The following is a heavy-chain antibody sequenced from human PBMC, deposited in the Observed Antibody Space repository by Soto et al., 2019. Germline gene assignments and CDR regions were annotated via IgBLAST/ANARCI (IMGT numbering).Heavy chain of an antibody. D-gene: IGHD4-17*01. V-gene: IGHV1-8*01. CDR3: ARGVKYGAYSRWFDP. J-gene: IGHJ5*02. CDR1: GYTFTRYD. Sequence: GASVKVSCKASGYTFTRYDINWVRQATGQGLEYLGWMNPNSGNTGYVQKFQGRVTMTRDTSISTAYMELSSLRSEDTAVYFCARGVKYGAYSRWFDPWG. CDR2: MNPNSGNT.